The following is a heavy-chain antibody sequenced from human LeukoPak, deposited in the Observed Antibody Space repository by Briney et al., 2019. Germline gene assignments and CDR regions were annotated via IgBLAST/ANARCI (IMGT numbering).Heavy chain of an antibody. D-gene: IGHD3-10*01. J-gene: IGHJ6*03. CDR3: AKNPNYYYGSGRKYMDV. Sequence: PGGSLRLSCVASGFTFNNYAMTWVRQAPGKGLEWVSAISGSGGSTYYADSVKGRFTISRDNSKNTLYLQMNSLRAEDTAVYCCAKNPNYYYGSGRKYMDVWGKGTTVTISS. CDR2: ISGSGGST. V-gene: IGHV3-23*01. CDR1: GFTFNNYA.